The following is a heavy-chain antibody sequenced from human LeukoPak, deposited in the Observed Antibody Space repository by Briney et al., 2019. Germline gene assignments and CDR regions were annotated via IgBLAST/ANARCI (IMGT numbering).Heavy chain of an antibody. CDR1: GDSVSSNSAA. J-gene: IGHJ4*02. CDR3: ARDYPYSSSRYVKSFDY. CDR2: TYYRSKWYN. V-gene: IGHV6-1*01. D-gene: IGHD6-13*01. Sequence: SQTLSLTCAISGDSVSSNSAAWNWIRQSPSRGLEWLGRTYYRSKWYNDYAVSVKSRITINPDTSKNQFSLQLNSVTPEDTAVYYCARDYPYSSSRYVKSFDYWGQGTLVTVSS.